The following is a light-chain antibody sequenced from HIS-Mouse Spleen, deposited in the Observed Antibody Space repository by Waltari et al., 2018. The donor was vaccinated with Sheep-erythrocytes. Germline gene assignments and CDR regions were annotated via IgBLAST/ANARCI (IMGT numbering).Light chain of an antibody. V-gene: IGLV3-21*03. Sequence: SYVLTQPPSVSVAPGKTARITCGGNNIGSKSVHWYQQKPGQAPVLVVYDDSERPSGIPERFSGSNSGNTATLTISRVEAGDEADYYCQVWDSSSDHRVFGGGTKLTVL. CDR1: NIGSKS. J-gene: IGLJ2*01. CDR3: QVWDSSSDHRV. CDR2: DDS.